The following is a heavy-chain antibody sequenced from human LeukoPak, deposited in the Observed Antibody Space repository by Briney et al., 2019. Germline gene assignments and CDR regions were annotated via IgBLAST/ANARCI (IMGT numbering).Heavy chain of an antibody. CDR1: GGSISSYY. J-gene: IGHJ4*02. CDR3: ARQSYGDYFDY. CDR2: IYYRGSA. D-gene: IGHD4-17*01. V-gene: IGHV4-59*08. Sequence: ETLSLTCTVSGGSISSYYWSWIRPPPGKGLEWIGYIYYRGSASYNPSLKSRVTILVDTSKNQFSLKLSSVTAADTAVYYCARQSYGDYFDYWGQGTLVTVSS.